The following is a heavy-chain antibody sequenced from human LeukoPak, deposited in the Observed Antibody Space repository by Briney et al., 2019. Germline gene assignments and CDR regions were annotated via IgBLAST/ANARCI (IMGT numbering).Heavy chain of an antibody. V-gene: IGHV4-39*07. CDR1: GGSISSSSYY. CDR3: ALTNPAAPGYFDL. CDR2: IYYSGST. Sequence: TSETLSHTCTVSGGSISSSSYYWGWIRQPPGKGLEWIGSIYYSGSTYYNPSLKSRVTISVDTSKNQFSLKLSSVTAADTAVYYCALTNPAAPGYFDLWGRGTLVTVSS. D-gene: IGHD6-13*01. J-gene: IGHJ2*01.